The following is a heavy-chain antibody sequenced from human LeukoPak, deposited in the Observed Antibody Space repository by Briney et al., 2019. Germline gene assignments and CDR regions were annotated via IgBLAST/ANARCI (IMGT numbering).Heavy chain of an antibody. CDR1: GGSFSGYY. CDR3: ARYSGYPDY. Sequence: PSETLSLTCAVYGGSFSGYYWSWIRQPPGKGLEWIGEINHSGSTNYNPSLKSRVTISVDTSKNQFSLKLSSVTAADTAVYYCARYSGYPDYWGQGTLVTVSS. D-gene: IGHD3-22*01. CDR2: INHSGST. J-gene: IGHJ4*02. V-gene: IGHV4-34*01.